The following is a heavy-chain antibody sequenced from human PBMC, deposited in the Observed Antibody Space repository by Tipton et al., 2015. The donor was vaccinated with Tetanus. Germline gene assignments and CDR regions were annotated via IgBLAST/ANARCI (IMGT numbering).Heavy chain of an antibody. CDR1: GGSISTYH. J-gene: IGHJ4*02. V-gene: IGHV4-59*01. Sequence: TLSLTCTVSGGSISTYHWNWIRQSPGRGLEWIGYIDYFGSTKYNPSLKSRVAMSVDTSKNQLSLRLSSVTAADTAVYYCARGGIAAAGGGLDYWGQGTLVTVSS. CDR2: IDYFGST. CDR3: ARGGIAAAGGGLDY. D-gene: IGHD6-13*01.